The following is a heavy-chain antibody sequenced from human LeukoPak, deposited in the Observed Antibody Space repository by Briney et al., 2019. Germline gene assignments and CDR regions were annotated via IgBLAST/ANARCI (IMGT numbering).Heavy chain of an antibody. Sequence: GASVKVSCKASGGTFSSYAISWVRQAPGQGLEWMGGIIPIFGTANYAQKFQGRVTMTTDTSTSTAYMELRSLRSDDTAVYYCARLSDLPSTSDFDYWGQGTLVTVSS. J-gene: IGHJ4*02. CDR2: IIPIFGTA. CDR3: ARLSDLPSTSDFDY. D-gene: IGHD1-26*01. V-gene: IGHV1-69*05. CDR1: GGTFSSYA.